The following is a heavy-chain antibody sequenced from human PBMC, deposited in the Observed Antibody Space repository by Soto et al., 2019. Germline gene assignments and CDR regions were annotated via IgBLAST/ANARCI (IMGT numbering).Heavy chain of an antibody. Sequence: SETLSLTCTVSGGSISSYYWSWIRQPPGKGLEWIGYIYYSGSTNYNPSLKSRVTISVDTSKNQFSLKLSSVTAADTAVYYCARQPPYYDFWSGSTEYYFDYWGQGTLVTVSS. CDR2: IYYSGST. CDR1: GGSISSYY. V-gene: IGHV4-59*08. J-gene: IGHJ4*02. CDR3: ARQPPYYDFWSGSTEYYFDY. D-gene: IGHD3-3*01.